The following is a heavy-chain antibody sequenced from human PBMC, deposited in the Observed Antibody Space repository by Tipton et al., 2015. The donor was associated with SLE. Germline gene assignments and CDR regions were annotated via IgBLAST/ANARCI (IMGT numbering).Heavy chain of an antibody. Sequence: TLSLTCTVSGGSISSHYWSWIRQPPGKGLEWIGYIYYSGSTNYKPSLESRVTISIDTSKNQFSLKLSSVTAADTAVYYCARDRGSLFWSGYTYWGQGTLVTVSS. CDR3: ARDRGSLFWSGYTY. V-gene: IGHV4-59*11. D-gene: IGHD3-3*01. CDR1: GGSISSHY. CDR2: IYYSGST. J-gene: IGHJ4*02.